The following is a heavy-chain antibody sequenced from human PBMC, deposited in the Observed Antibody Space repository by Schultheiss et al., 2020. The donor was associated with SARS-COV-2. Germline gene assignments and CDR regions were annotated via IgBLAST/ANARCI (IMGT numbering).Heavy chain of an antibody. CDR1: GFTFSSYA. CDR2: ISGSGGST. J-gene: IGHJ4*02. V-gene: IGHV3-23*01. Sequence: GGSLRLSCAASGFTFSSYAMHWVRQAPGKGLEWVSAISGSGGSTYYADSVKGRFTISRDNAKNTIHLQMNSLRAEDTAVYYCAKSNPDSPYPFDYWGQGSRVTVSS. CDR3: AKSNPDSPYPFDY. D-gene: IGHD2-21*01.